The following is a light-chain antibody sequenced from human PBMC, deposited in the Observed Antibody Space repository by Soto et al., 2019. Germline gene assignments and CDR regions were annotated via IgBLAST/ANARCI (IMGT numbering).Light chain of an antibody. J-gene: IGKJ1*01. CDR3: QQYGTSPWT. V-gene: IGKV3-20*01. CDR1: QSVSSGY. Sequence: DIVLTRSPGTLDVSPRETASLSCRASQSVSSGYLAWYQQRPGQAPRLLIYGASTRATGIPDRFSGSGSGTDFTLTISRLEPEDFAVYYCQQYGTSPWTFGQGTKVDIK. CDR2: GAS.